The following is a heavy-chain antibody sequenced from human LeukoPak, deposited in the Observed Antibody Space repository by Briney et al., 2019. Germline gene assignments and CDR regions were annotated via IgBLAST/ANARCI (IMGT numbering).Heavy chain of an antibody. J-gene: IGHJ4*02. CDR2: INTNTGNP. Sequence: ASVKVSCKASGYTFTSYAMNWVRQAPGQGLEWMGWINTNTGNPTYAQGFTGRFVFSLDTSVSTAYLQISSLKAEDTAVYYCARVGYYYDSSGYHHLDYWGQGTLVTVSS. CDR3: ARVGYYYDSSGYHHLDY. V-gene: IGHV7-4-1*02. CDR1: GYTFTSYA. D-gene: IGHD3-22*01.